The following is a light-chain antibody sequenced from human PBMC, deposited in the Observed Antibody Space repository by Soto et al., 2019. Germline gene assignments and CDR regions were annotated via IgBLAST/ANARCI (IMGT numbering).Light chain of an antibody. J-gene: IGKJ1*01. CDR1: QSISSY. CDR3: QQSYSTPPWT. CDR2: AAS. V-gene: IGKV1-39*01. Sequence: DLQMTQSPSSLSASVGDRVTITCRASQSISSYLNWYQQKPGKAPNLLIYAASSLQSGVPSRFSGSGSGTDFTLTISNLQPEDFAAYYCQQSYSTPPWTFGQGTKVEIK.